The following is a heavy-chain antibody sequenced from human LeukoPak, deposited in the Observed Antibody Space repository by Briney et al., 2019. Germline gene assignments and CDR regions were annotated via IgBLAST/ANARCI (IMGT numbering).Heavy chain of an antibody. V-gene: IGHV3-74*01. CDR1: GFTFSSYW. J-gene: IGHJ3*02. CDR3: AVKWTYDGFDI. CDR2: INSDGSTT. Sequence: GGSLRLSCAAYGFTFSSYWMHWVRQAPGKGLVWVSRINSDGSTTTYADSMKGRFTISRDNAKNTLYLQMNSLRAEDTAVYYCAVKWTYDGFDIWGQGTMVTVSS. D-gene: IGHD1-26*01.